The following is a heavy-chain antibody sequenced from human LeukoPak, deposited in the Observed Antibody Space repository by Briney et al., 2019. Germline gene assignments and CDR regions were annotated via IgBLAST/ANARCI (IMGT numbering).Heavy chain of an antibody. J-gene: IGHJ1*01. CDR1: GYTFTGYY. V-gene: IGHV1-2*02. Sequence: VASVKVSCKASGYTFTGYYMHWVRQAPGQGLEWMGWINPNSGGTNYAQKFQGRVTTTRDTSISTAYMELSRLRSDDTAVYYCARVQWLVPGYFQHWGQGTLVTVSS. CDR2: INPNSGGT. CDR3: ARVQWLVPGYFQH. D-gene: IGHD6-19*01.